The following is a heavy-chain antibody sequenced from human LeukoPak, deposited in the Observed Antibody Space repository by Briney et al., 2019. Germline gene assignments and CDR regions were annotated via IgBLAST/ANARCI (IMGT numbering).Heavy chain of an antibody. Sequence: SETLSLTCTVSGGSISSHCWSWIRQPPGKTLEWIGYIYYSGSTNYNPSLRSRVTISVDSSKNQFSLKLSSVTAADTAVYYCARGSGQWGFDSWGQGTLVTVSS. CDR3: ARGSGQWGFDS. J-gene: IGHJ4*02. CDR1: GGSISSHC. V-gene: IGHV4-59*11. D-gene: IGHD3-10*01. CDR2: IYYSGST.